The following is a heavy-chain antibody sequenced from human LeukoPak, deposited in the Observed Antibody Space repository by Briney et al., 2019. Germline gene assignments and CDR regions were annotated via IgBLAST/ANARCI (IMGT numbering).Heavy chain of an antibody. J-gene: IGHJ3*02. Sequence: GESLKISCKGSGYSFTSYWIGWVRQMPGKGLEWMGIIYPGDSDTRYSPSFQGQVTISAGKSISTAYLQWSSLKASDTAMYYCARRRTPGLYDAFDIWGQGQWSPSLQ. CDR2: IYPGDSDT. V-gene: IGHV5-51*01. D-gene: IGHD1-1*01. CDR3: ARRRTPGLYDAFDI. CDR1: GYSFTSYW.